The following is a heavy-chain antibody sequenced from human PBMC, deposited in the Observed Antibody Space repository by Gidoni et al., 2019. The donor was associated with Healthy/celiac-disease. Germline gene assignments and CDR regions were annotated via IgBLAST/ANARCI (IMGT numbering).Heavy chain of an antibody. V-gene: IGHV4-39*01. CDR2: IYYSGST. CDR3: ARLKGDIVVVPQRGYYYYYGMDV. D-gene: IGHD2-2*01. Sequence: QLQLQESGPGLVKPSETLSLTCTVSGGSISSSSYYWGWIRQPPGKGLEWIGSIYYSGSTYYNPSLKSRVTISVDTSKNQFSLKLSSVTAADTAVYYCARLKGDIVVVPQRGYYYYYGMDVWGQGTTVTVSS. J-gene: IGHJ6*02. CDR1: GGSISSSSYY.